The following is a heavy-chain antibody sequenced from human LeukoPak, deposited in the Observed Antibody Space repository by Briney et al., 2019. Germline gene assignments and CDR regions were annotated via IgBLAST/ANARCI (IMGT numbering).Heavy chain of an antibody. CDR1: GGSISSSSYY. D-gene: IGHD6-19*01. J-gene: IGHJ4*02. V-gene: IGHV4-39*07. CDR3: ARVFYSSGWYFDY. Sequence: SETLSLTCTVSGGSISSSSYYWGWIRQPPGKGLEWIGSIYYSGSTYYNPSLKSRVTMSVDTSKNQFSLKLSSVTAADTAVYYCARVFYSSGWYFDYWGQGTLVTVSS. CDR2: IYYSGST.